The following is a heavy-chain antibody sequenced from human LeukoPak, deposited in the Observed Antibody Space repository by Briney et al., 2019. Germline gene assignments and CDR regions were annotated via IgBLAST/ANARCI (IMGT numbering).Heavy chain of an antibody. CDR3: AIYYDSSGSIDH. CDR2: ISDSGSTI. V-gene: IGHV3-11*01. D-gene: IGHD3-22*01. CDR1: GFIFSDYY. J-gene: IGHJ4*02. Sequence: PGGSLRLSCAASGFIFSDYYMTWIRQTPGKGLEWLSYISDSGSTINYADSVKGRLTISTDNAKKSLFLQMNSLRAEDTAVYYCAIYYDSSGSIDHWGQGTLVTVSS.